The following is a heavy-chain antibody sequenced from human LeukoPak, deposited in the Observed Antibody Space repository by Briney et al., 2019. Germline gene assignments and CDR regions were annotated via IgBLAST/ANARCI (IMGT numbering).Heavy chain of an antibody. D-gene: IGHD3-16*01. CDR1: GGSISGSTYY. Sequence: PSETLSLTCTVSGGSISGSTYYWGWIRRPPGKGLEWIGSIYYSGSTYYNPSLKSRVTVSADTSKNQFSLNLSSVTAADTAVYYCVRGSTLRHYQYWGQGALVTVSS. V-gene: IGHV4-39*01. CDR3: VRGSTLRHYQY. CDR2: IYYSGST. J-gene: IGHJ4*02.